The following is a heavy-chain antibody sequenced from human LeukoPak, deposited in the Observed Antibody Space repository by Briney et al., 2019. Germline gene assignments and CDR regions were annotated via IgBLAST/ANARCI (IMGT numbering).Heavy chain of an antibody. D-gene: IGHD2-15*01. V-gene: IGHV3-23*01. Sequence: GGSLRLSCAASGFTFSSYAMSWVRQAPGKGLEWVSAISGSGGSTYYADSVKGRFTISRDNSKNTLYLQMNSLRAEDTAVYYCAKDIPYYCSGGSCSQYYFDYWGQGTLSPSPQ. CDR3: AKDIPYYCSGGSCSQYYFDY. J-gene: IGHJ4*02. CDR1: GFTFSSYA. CDR2: ISGSGGST.